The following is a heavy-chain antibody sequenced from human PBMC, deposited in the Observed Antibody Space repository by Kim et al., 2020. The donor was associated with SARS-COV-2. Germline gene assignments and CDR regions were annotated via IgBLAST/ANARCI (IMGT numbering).Heavy chain of an antibody. Sequence: ASVKVSCKASGYTFTGYYMHWVRQAPGQGLEWMGWINPNTGGANYAQKFQGRVSMTRDTSNRTAYMELSSLRSDDTAVYCCARVGSGSSPFDSWGQGTLVTVSS. CDR1: GYTFTGYY. CDR2: INPNTGGA. D-gene: IGHD1-26*01. J-gene: IGHJ4*02. CDR3: ARVGSGSSPFDS. V-gene: IGHV1-2*02.